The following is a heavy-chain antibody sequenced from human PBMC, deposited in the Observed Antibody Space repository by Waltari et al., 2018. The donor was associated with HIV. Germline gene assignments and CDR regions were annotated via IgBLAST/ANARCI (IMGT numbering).Heavy chain of an antibody. CDR3: ARDIRSSWYRVDY. CDR2: ISYDGSNK. J-gene: IGHJ4*02. Sequence: QVQLVESGGGVVQPGRSLRLSCAASGFTCSSYAMHWGRQAPGKGLEWVAVISYDGSNKYYADSVKGRFTISRDNSKNTLYLQMNSLRAEDTAVYYCARDIRSSWYRVDYWGQGTLVTVSS. D-gene: IGHD6-13*01. CDR1: GFTCSSYA. V-gene: IGHV3-30*04.